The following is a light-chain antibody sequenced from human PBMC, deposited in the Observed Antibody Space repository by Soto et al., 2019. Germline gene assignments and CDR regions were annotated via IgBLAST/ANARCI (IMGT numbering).Light chain of an antibody. CDR1: QGISSY. J-gene: IGKJ1*01. Sequence: IQLTQSPSFLSPSVEERVTITCRASQGISSYLAWYQQKPGKAPKLLIYAASTLQSGVPSRFSGSGSGTEFTLTISSLQPEDFATYYCQQLNSYPPWTFGQGTKVEIK. CDR2: AAS. CDR3: QQLNSYPPWT. V-gene: IGKV1-9*01.